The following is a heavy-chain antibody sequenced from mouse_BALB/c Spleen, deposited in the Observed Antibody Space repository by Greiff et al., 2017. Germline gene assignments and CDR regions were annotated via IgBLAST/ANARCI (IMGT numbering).Heavy chain of an antibody. Sequence: VKLVESGPGLVAPSQSLSITCTVSGFSLTGYGVNWVRQPPGKGLEWLGVIWAGGSTNYNSALMSRLSISKDNSKSQVFLKMNSLQTDDTAMYYCARNRYAMDYWGQGTSVTVSS. CDR3: ARNRYAMDY. CDR2: IWAGGST. V-gene: IGHV2-9*02. CDR1: GFSLTGYG. J-gene: IGHJ4*01.